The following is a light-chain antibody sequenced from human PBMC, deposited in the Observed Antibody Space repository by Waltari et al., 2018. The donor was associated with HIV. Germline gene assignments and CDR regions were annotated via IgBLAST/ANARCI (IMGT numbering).Light chain of an antibody. CDR1: ALPKKY. CDR2: EDT. Sequence: SYELTQPPSVSVSPGQTARITCSGDALPKKYAYWYQQTSGQAPVLVLYEDTKRPSGIPWRFAGSSSGTMATLTISGAQVEDEADYYCYSTDSSGNPLFGGGTKLTVL. J-gene: IGLJ2*01. CDR3: YSTDSSGNPL. V-gene: IGLV3-10*01.